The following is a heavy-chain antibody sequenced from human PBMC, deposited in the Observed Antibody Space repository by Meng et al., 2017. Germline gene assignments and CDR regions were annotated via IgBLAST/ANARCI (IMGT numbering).Heavy chain of an antibody. J-gene: IGHJ4*02. Sequence: GESLKISCAASGFTFDDYGMSWVRQAPGKGLEWVGRSKNKAKSYTTEYAASARGRFTISRDDSKNSLYLQMNSLKTEDTAVYYCARGLEILGYCSGGSCYSVFDYWGQGTLVT. CDR1: GFTFDDYG. V-gene: IGHV3-72*01. D-gene: IGHD2-15*01. CDR3: ARGLEILGYCSGGSCYSVFDY. CDR2: SKNKAKSYTT.